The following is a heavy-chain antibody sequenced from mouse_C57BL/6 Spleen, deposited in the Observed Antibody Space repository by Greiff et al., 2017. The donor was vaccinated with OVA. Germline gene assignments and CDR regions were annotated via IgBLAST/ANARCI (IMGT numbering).Heavy chain of an antibody. Sequence: VQLQQSVAELVRPGASVKLSCTASGFNIKNTYMHWVKQRPEQGLEWIGRIDPANGNTKYAPKFQGKATITADTSSNTAYLQLSSLTSEDTAIYYCEASDSSGYGEGAMDYWGQGTSVTVSS. J-gene: IGHJ4*01. V-gene: IGHV14-3*01. CDR1: GFNIKNTY. CDR2: IDPANGNT. D-gene: IGHD3-2*02. CDR3: EASDSSGYGEGAMDY.